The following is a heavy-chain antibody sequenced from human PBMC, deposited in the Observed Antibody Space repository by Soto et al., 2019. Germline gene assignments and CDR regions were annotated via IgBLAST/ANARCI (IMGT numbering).Heavy chain of an antibody. CDR1: GFTFSSYS. CDR2: ISSSSSYI. CDR3: ASLSSLSGTAADY. Sequence: EVQLVESGGGLVKPGGSLRLSCAASGFTFSSYSMNWVRQAPGKGLEWVSSISSSSSYIYYADSVKGRFTISRDNDKNSLYLQMNRLRAEDTAVYYCASLSSLSGTAADYWGQGTLVTVSS. J-gene: IGHJ4*02. D-gene: IGHD2-2*01. V-gene: IGHV3-21*01.